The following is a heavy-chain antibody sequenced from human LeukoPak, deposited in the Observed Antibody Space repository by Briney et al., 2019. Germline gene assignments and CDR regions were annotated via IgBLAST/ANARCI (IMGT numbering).Heavy chain of an antibody. V-gene: IGHV1-69*02. D-gene: IGHD1-7*01. J-gene: IGHJ6*02. CDR1: GGTFSSYT. CDR3: ARARYNWNYEGYYYYGMDV. Sequence: SVKVSCKASGGTFSSYTISWVRQAPGQGFEWMGRIIPILGIANYAQKFQGRVTITADKSTSTAYMELSSLRSEDTAVYYCARARYNWNYEGYYYYGMDVWGQGTTVTVSS. CDR2: IIPILGIA.